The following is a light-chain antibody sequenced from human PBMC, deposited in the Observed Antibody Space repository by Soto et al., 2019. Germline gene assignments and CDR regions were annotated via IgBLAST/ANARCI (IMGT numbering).Light chain of an antibody. V-gene: IGLV1-51*01. Sequence: QSVLTQPPSVSAAPGQTVTISCSGSSSNIGNNYVSWYQQLPGTAPKLLIYDNNKRPSGIPDRFSGSKSGTSATLGITGLQTGDEAGYYCGTWDNGLSAGVFGGGTQLTVL. CDR1: SSNIGNNY. CDR3: GTWDNGLSAGV. CDR2: DNN. J-gene: IGLJ3*02.